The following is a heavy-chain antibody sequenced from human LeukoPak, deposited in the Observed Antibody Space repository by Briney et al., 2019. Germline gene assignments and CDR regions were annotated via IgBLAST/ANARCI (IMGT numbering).Heavy chain of an antibody. J-gene: IGHJ4*02. D-gene: IGHD1-26*01. CDR3: ARDKIVGATVFDY. Sequence: GGSLRLSCAASGFTFSSYAMSWVRQAPGKGLEWVSAISGSGGSTYYADSVKGRFTISRDNAKNSLYLQMNSLRAEDTAVYYCARDKIVGATVFDYWGQGTLVTVSS. CDR1: GFTFSSYA. V-gene: IGHV3-23*01. CDR2: ISGSGGST.